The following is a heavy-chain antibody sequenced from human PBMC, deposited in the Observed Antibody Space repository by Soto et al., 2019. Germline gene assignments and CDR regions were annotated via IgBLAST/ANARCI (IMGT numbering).Heavy chain of an antibody. Sequence: PSETLSLTCTVSGDSISSNNNYWSWNRQPPGEGLEWIALIYYSGITDYNPSLKSRVAISIDTSKNQFSLSLTSVTAADTAVYYCAREGALLYGGNSDNYKTFDVWGQGTTVTVSS. CDR1: GDSISSNNNY. CDR2: IYYSGIT. D-gene: IGHD2-21*02. CDR3: AREGALLYGGNSDNYKTFDV. J-gene: IGHJ6*02. V-gene: IGHV4-30-4*01.